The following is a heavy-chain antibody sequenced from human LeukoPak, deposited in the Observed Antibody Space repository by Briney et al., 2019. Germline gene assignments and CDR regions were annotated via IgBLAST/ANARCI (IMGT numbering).Heavy chain of an antibody. CDR1: GFTFRSYA. Sequence: GGSLRLSCAASGFTFRSYAIYWVRQAPGKGLEWVSGISGSGGDTYFADSVKGRFTISRDHSKNTVFLQMYSLRAEDTAVYYCAKTTAGYSSGRYPGWPVDYWGQGTLVTVSS. J-gene: IGHJ4*02. CDR2: ISGSGGDT. D-gene: IGHD6-19*01. V-gene: IGHV3-23*01. CDR3: AKTTAGYSSGRYPGWPVDY.